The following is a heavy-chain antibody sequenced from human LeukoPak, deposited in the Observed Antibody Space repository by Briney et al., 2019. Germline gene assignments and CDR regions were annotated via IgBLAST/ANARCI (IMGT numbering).Heavy chain of an antibody. CDR2: ISSSSSYI. V-gene: IGHV3-21*01. D-gene: IGHD2-2*01. Sequence: GGSLRLSCAASGFTFSSYSMNWVRQAPGKGLEWVSSISSSSSYIYYADSVKGRFTISRDNAKNSLYLHMNSLRAEDTAVYYCARAIVVPAEYYYYGMDVWGQGTTVTASS. CDR3: ARAIVVPAEYYYYGMDV. J-gene: IGHJ6*02. CDR1: GFTFSSYS.